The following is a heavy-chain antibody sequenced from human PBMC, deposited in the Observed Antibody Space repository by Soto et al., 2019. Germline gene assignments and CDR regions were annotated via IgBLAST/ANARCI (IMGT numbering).Heavy chain of an antibody. CDR1: GYTFTGYY. J-gene: IGHJ4*02. CDR2: INSYSGGT. CDR3: ARGRTTGVDY. V-gene: IGHV1-2*02. Sequence: QVQLVQSGAEVKKPGASVTVSCKASGYTFTGYYVHWVRQAPGQGLEWMGWINSYSGGTNYAQKFQGSVTMTKDTAISTADMDLTRRASDDTAVYYCARGRTTGVDYWGQGTLVTVSS. D-gene: IGHD3-10*01.